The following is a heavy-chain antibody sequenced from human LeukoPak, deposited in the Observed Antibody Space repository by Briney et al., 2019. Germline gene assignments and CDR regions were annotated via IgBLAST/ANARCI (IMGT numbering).Heavy chain of an antibody. CDR2: IKPDGSDT. J-gene: IGHJ6*03. V-gene: IGHV3-74*01. D-gene: IGHD1-26*01. Sequence: PGGSLRLSCGASGFTFTTHWIHWVRQAPGKGLVWVSRIKPDGSDTNYADSVKGRFTISRDNSKNTLYLQMNSLRAEDTAVYYCARDQDSGSYYYYYYYMDVWGKGTTVTVSS. CDR3: ARDQDSGSYYYYYYYMDV. CDR1: GFTFTTHW.